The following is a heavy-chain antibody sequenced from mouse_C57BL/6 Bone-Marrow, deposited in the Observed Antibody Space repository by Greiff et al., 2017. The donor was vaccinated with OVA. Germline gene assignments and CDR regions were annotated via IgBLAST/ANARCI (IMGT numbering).Heavy chain of an antibody. Sequence: QVQLQQSGAELARPGASVKMSCKASGYTFTSYTMHWVKQRPGQGLEWIGYINPSSGYTKYNQKFKDKATLTADKSSSTAYMQLSSLTSEDSAVYYCARSSSCQYSLHAMDYWGQGTSVTVSS. J-gene: IGHJ4*01. CDR3: ARSSSCQYSLHAMDY. CDR2: INPSSGYT. CDR1: GYTFTSYT. V-gene: IGHV1-4*01. D-gene: IGHD6-1*01.